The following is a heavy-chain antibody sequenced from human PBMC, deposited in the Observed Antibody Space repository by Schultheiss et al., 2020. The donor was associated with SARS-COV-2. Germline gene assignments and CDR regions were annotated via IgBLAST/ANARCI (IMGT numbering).Heavy chain of an antibody. J-gene: IGHJ6*02. D-gene: IGHD4-17*01. V-gene: IGHV4-4*02. CDR1: GGSISSSNW. CDR2: IYHTGSS. Sequence: SQTLSLTCAVSGGSISSSNWWSWVRQTPGKGLEWIGEIYHTGSSNYNPSLKSRVIISVDKSKNQFSLKLSSVTAADTAVYYCARDGYGDYDYYYYGMDVWGQGTTVTVSS. CDR3: ARDGYGDYDYYYYGMDV.